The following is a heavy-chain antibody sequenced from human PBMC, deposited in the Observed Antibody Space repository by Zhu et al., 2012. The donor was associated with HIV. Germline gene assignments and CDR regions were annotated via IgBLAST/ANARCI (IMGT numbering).Heavy chain of an antibody. V-gene: IGHV4-59*11. D-gene: IGHD6-13*01. CDR3: AREWQQLVSFDS. CDR2: IYSSGTT. Sequence: QVQLQESGPGLVKPSETLSLTCTVSGDSISSHYWSWIRQPPGKRLEWIGYIYSSGTTKYNPSLKSRVTISVDTSKNQFSLKLHSVTAADTAVYYCAREWQQLVSFDSWGQGTLVTVSS. J-gene: IGHJ4*02. CDR1: GDSISSHY.